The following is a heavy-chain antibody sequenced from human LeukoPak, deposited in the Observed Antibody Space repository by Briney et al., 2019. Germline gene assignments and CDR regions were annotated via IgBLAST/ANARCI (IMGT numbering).Heavy chain of an antibody. V-gene: IGHV4-39*01. CDR1: GGSISSSSYY. Sequence: SETLSLTCTVSGGSISSSSYYWGWIRQPPGKGPEWIGSIYYSGSTYYNPSLKSRVTISVDTSKNQFSLKLSSVAAADTAVYYCARLVWRQPHPDYWGQGTLVTVSS. D-gene: IGHD3-3*01. J-gene: IGHJ4*02. CDR3: ARLVWRQPHPDY. CDR2: IYYSGST.